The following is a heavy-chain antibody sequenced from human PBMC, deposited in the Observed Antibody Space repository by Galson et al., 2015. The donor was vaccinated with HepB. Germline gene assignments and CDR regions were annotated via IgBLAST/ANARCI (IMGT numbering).Heavy chain of an antibody. CDR1: GFTFSSYG. CDR2: IWYDGSNK. CDR3: ARDAESGYSYDYYYYYGMDV. Sequence: SLRLSCAASGFTFSSYGMHWVRQAPGKGLEWVAVIWYDGSNKYYADSVKGRFTISRDNSKNTLYLQMNSLRAEDTAVYYCARDAESGYSYDYYYYYGMDVWGQGTTVTVSS. J-gene: IGHJ6*02. D-gene: IGHD5-18*01. V-gene: IGHV3-33*01.